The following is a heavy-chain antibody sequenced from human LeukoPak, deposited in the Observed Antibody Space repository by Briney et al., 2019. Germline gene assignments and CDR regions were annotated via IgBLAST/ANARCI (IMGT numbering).Heavy chain of an antibody. D-gene: IGHD6-19*01. V-gene: IGHV3-9*03. J-gene: IGHJ3*02. CDR3: AKDYTSGWYGAFDI. Sequence: GGSLRLSCAASEFTFDDYAMHWVRQAPGKGLEWVSGISWNSGTIGYADSVKGRFTISRDNARNSLYLQMNSLRAEDMAFYYCAKDYTSGWYGAFDIWGQGTMVTVSS. CDR1: EFTFDDYA. CDR2: ISWNSGTI.